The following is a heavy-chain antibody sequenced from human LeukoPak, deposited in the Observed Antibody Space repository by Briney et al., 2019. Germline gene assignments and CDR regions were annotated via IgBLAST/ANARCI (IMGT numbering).Heavy chain of an antibody. CDR2: ISSSSSYI. D-gene: IGHD5-18*01. Sequence: PGGSLRLSCAASGFTFSSYSMNWVRQAPGKGLEWVSSISSSSSYIYYADSVKGRFTISRDNAKNSLYLQMNSLRAEDMAVYYCAREGLGPTAMVTDYYYGMDVWGQGTTVTVSS. CDR1: GFTFSSYS. J-gene: IGHJ6*02. CDR3: AREGLGPTAMVTDYYYGMDV. V-gene: IGHV3-21*01.